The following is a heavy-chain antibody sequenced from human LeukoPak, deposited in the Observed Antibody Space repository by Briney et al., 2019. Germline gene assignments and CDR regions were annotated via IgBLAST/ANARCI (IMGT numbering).Heavy chain of an antibody. J-gene: IGHJ3*02. Sequence: GGSLRLSCAASGYTFSHYWMSWVRQAPGKGLEWVANIKQDGSEKYYVDSVKGRFTISRDNAKNSLYLQMNSLRAEDTAVYYCASGDYGDYVDAFDIWGQGTMVTVSS. V-gene: IGHV3-7*01. CDR2: IKQDGSEK. D-gene: IGHD4-17*01. CDR1: GYTFSHYW. CDR3: ASGDYGDYVDAFDI.